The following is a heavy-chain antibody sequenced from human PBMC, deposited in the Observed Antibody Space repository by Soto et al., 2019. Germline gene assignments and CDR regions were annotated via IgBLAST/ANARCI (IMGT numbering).Heavy chain of an antibody. V-gene: IGHV4-61*01. D-gene: IGHD3-10*01. CDR1: GGSVSSGSYY. CDR3: ARHSSGVRGVIIPFDY. Sequence: SETLSLTCTVSGGSVSSGSYYWSWIRQPPGKGLEWIGYIYYSGSTNYNPSLKSRVTISVDTSKNQFSLKLSSVTAADTAVYYCARHSSGVRGVIIPFDYWGQGTLVTVSS. CDR2: IYYSGST. J-gene: IGHJ4*02.